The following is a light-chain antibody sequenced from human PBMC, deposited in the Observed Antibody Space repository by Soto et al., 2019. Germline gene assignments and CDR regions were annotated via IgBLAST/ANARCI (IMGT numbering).Light chain of an antibody. Sequence: EIVLTQSPAPLTLSPGARATLSCRASQSVSSYLAWYQQKPGQAPRLLIYDASNRATGIPARFSGSGSGTDFTLTISSLEPEDFAVYYCQQRSNWPPTFGQGTRLEI. CDR3: QQRSNWPPT. J-gene: IGKJ5*01. CDR2: DAS. V-gene: IGKV3-11*01. CDR1: QSVSSY.